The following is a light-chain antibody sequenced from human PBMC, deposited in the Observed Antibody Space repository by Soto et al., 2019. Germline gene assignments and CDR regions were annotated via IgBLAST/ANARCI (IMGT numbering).Light chain of an antibody. V-gene: IGKV3-20*01. CDR2: GAS. CDR3: QHDDSSRQGLT. J-gene: IGKJ4*01. CDR1: QSVSSRSD. Sequence: EIVLTQSPGTLFLSPGARATLSCRASQSVSSRSDFAWYQQKPGQAPRLRIYGASSRATGIPDRFSGSGSGTDFTLTISRLEPDDCAVYYCQHDDSSRQGLTFGRGTKVEIK.